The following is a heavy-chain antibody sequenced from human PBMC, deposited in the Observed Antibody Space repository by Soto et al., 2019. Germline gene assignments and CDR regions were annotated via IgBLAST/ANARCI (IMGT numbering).Heavy chain of an antibody. J-gene: IGHJ4*02. Sequence: PGGSLRPPCASPGFTFSNYAIIWVRQAPGKGLEWVSAIGSCGTYIDYADSLTVRFTLSRDNSKNMVYLQMNSMRAEDTAAYHCAKESSGYNYGFYNYFDYWGQGTLVTVSS. D-gene: IGHD5-18*01. CDR2: IGSCGTYI. V-gene: IGHV3-23*01. CDR3: AKESSGYNYGFYNYFDY. CDR1: GFTFSNYA.